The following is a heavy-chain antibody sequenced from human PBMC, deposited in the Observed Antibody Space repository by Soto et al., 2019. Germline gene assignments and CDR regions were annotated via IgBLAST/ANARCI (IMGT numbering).Heavy chain of an antibody. CDR3: ATTVTPSYYYYYYMDV. CDR2: IWYDGSNK. CDR1: GFTFSSYG. V-gene: IGHV3-33*01. Sequence: QVQLVESGGGVVQPGRSLRLFCAASGFTFSSYGMHWVRQAPGKGLEWVAVIWYDGSNKYYADSVKGRFTISRDNSKNTLYLQMNSLRAEDTAVYYCATTVTPSYYYYYYMDVWGKGTTVTVSS. J-gene: IGHJ6*03. D-gene: IGHD4-17*01.